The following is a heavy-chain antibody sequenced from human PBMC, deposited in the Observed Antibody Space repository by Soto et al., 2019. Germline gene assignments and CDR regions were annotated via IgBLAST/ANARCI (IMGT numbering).Heavy chain of an antibody. J-gene: IGHJ5*02. D-gene: IGHD6-19*01. CDR3: TRAQPEWLVKFDP. Sequence: GGSLRRSCAASGFTFSGSAMHWVRQASGKGLEWVGRIRSKANSYATAYAASVKGRFTISRDDSKNTAYLQMNSLKTEDTAVYYCTRAQPEWLVKFDPWGQGTLVTVSS. CDR2: IRSKANSYAT. CDR1: GFTFSGSA. V-gene: IGHV3-73*01.